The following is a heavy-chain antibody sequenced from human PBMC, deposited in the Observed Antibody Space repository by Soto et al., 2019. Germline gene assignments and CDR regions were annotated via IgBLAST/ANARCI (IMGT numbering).Heavy chain of an antibody. CDR2: IYYSGST. D-gene: IGHD5-12*01. CDR3: ARDTQRGYSGYFDS. V-gene: IGHV4-31*03. Sequence: SETLSLTCTVSGGSLRSGGYYWSWIRQHPGKGLEWIGFIYYSGSTYYNPSLKSRVTISVDTSQNQFSLKLSSVTAADTAVYYCARDTQRGYSGYFDSWGQGTLVTVSS. J-gene: IGHJ4*02. CDR1: GGSLRSGGYY.